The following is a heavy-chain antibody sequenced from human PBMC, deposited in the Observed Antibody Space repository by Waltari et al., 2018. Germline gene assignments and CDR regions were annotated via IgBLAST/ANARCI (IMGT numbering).Heavy chain of an antibody. V-gene: IGHV3-23*04. CDR2: ISDRXHRT. D-gene: IGHD3-10*01. J-gene: IGHJ3*02. CDR1: GINFSASA. Sequence: EGXLVESGXGLLQPGGYXGLSCAASGINFSASAMNWVRQAPGKGXEWVSXISDRXHRTFYKDSVXGRFTVSRDNSKKTLHLXMNGLRAEXTAVYXCEAYGASGFDXWGQGIXVTVAS. CDR3: EAYGASGFDX.